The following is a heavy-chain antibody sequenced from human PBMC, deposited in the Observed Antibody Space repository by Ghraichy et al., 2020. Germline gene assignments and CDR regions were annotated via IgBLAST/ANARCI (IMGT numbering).Heavy chain of an antibody. CDR1: GGTFSSYA. J-gene: IGHJ6*03. Sequence: SEKVSCKASGGTFSSYAISWVRQAPGQGLEWMGGIIPIFGTANYAQKFQGRVTITADKSTSTAYMELSSLRSEDTAVYYCARAGYCSGGSCYIYYYYMDVWGKGTTVTVS. D-gene: IGHD2-15*01. CDR3: ARAGYCSGGSCYIYYYYMDV. CDR2: IIPIFGTA. V-gene: IGHV1-69*06.